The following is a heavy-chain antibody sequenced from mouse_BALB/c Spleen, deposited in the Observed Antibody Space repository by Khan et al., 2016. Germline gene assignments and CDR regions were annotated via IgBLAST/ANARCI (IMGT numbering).Heavy chain of an antibody. Sequence: VQLKQSGAELVRPGSSVKISCKASGYAFSSYWMNWVQQRPVQGLEWIGQIYPGDGDTNYNGTFNGKATPPSDKSSRTAYMQLSSLTSEDSAVYFCARDYDGGDFDYWGQGTILTVAS. CDR1: GYAFSSYW. D-gene: IGHD2-4*01. CDR2: IYPGDGDT. J-gene: IGHJ2*01. CDR3: ARDYDGGDFDY. V-gene: IGHV1-80*01.